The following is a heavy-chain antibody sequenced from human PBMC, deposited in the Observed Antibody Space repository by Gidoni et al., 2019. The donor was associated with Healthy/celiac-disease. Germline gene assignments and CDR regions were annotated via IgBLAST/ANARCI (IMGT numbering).Heavy chain of an antibody. CDR1: GFIFSSYG. CDR2: ISDDGSNK. CDR3: AKDEGHNSSGWYLFWYYYYGMDV. D-gene: IGHD6-19*01. J-gene: IGHJ6*02. V-gene: IGHV3-30*18. Sequence: QVQLVESGGGVVQPGRSLRLSCAASGFIFSSYGMHWVRQAPGKGLEWVAVISDDGSNKDYADSVKGRFTISRDNSKNTLYLQMNSLRAEDTAVYYCAKDEGHNSSGWYLFWYYYYGMDVWGQGTTVTVSS.